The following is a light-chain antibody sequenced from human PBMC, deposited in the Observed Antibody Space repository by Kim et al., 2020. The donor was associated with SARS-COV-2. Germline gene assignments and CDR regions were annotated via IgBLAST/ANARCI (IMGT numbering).Light chain of an antibody. V-gene: IGKV1-39*01. Sequence: DIQMTQSPSSLSASVGDRVTITCRASQSISRYFNWYQQKPGEAPKLLIYGASSLQSGVPSRFSGSGSGTDFTLTITSLQPEDFATYYCQQSYNTPPTFVQGTKVDIK. CDR1: QSISRY. J-gene: IGKJ1*01. CDR3: QQSYNTPPT. CDR2: GAS.